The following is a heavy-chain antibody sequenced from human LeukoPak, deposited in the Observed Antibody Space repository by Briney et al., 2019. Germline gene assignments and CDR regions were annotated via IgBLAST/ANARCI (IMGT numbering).Heavy chain of an antibody. D-gene: IGHD2-15*01. V-gene: IGHV1-18*04. J-gene: IGHJ5*02. CDR1: GYTFTSYY. CDR2: ISAYNGNT. Sequence: ASVKVSCKASGYTFTSYYMHWVRQAPGQGLEWMGWISAYNGNTNYAQKLQGRVTMTTDTSTSTAYMELRSLRSDDTAVYYCARNQSPYCSGGSCYSVWFDPWGQGTLVTVSS. CDR3: ARNQSPYCSGGSCYSVWFDP.